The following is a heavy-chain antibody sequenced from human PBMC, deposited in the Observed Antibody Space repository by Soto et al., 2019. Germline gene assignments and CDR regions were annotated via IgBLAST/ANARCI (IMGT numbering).Heavy chain of an antibody. D-gene: IGHD6-6*01. Sequence: ASVKVSCKASGYTFTSYDINWVRQATGQGLEWMGWMNPNSGNTGYAQKFQGRVTMTRNTSISTAYMELSSLRSEDTAGYYCAREIAARLRTKGYYYYMDVWGKGTTVTVSS. CDR1: GYTFTSYD. CDR2: MNPNSGNT. CDR3: AREIAARLRTKGYYYYMDV. V-gene: IGHV1-8*01. J-gene: IGHJ6*03.